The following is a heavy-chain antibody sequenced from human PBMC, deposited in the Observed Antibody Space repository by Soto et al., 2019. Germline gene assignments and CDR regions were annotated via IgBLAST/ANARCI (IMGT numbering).Heavy chain of an antibody. D-gene: IGHD6-19*01. CDR2: IYYSGST. CDR3: ARIVGIRNSIGQRYYFDY. CDR1: GGSVSSTSYY. Sequence: QLQLQESGPGLVKPSETLSLTCTVSGGSVSSTSYYWGWIGQPPGKGLESIESIYYSGSTYYNPSLKGRVTISVDTTKDQFSLKPSSVTAADTAVYYCARIVGIRNSIGQRYYFDYWGQGTLVTVSS. V-gene: IGHV4-39*01. J-gene: IGHJ4*02.